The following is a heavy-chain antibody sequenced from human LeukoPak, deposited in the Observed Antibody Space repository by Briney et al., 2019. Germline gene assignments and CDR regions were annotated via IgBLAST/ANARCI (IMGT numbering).Heavy chain of an antibody. V-gene: IGHV3-23*01. CDR3: AKGPRGLLPAAYFDY. CDR2: ISGSGAST. Sequence: PGGSLRLSCAASGFTFSSYAMSWVRQAPGKGLEWVSSISGSGASTYYVDPVKGRLTISRDNSKNTLHLQMNSLRAEDTAVYYCAKGPRGLLPAAYFDYWGQGTLVTVSS. J-gene: IGHJ4*02. D-gene: IGHD2-2*01. CDR1: GFTFSSYA.